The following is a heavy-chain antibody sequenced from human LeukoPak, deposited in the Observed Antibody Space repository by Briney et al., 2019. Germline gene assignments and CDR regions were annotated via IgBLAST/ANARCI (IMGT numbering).Heavy chain of an antibody. Sequence: SETLSLTCAVSGGSISGYYWSWIRQPAGKGLEWIGRIYTNWTTYYSPSPKSRVTMSVDTSKNQFSLKLSSVTAADTAVYYCAREQWLAFDYWGQGTLVTVSS. V-gene: IGHV4-4*07. J-gene: IGHJ4*02. D-gene: IGHD6-19*01. CDR2: IYTNWTT. CDR3: AREQWLAFDY. CDR1: GGSISGYY.